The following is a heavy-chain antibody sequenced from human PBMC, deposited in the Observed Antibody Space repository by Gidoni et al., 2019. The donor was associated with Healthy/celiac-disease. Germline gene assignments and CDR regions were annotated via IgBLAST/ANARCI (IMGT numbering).Heavy chain of an antibody. D-gene: IGHD2-2*01. CDR2: IYHSGST. V-gene: IGHV4-38-2*02. CDR1: GYSISSGYY. Sequence: QVQLQESGPGLVKPSETLSLTCTVSGYSISSGYYWGWIRQPPGKGLEWIGSIYHSGSTYYNPSLKSRVTISVDTSKNQFSLKLSSVTAADTAVYYCAGPYCSSTSCYPPHRFDPWGQGTLVTVSS. J-gene: IGHJ5*02. CDR3: AGPYCSSTSCYPPHRFDP.